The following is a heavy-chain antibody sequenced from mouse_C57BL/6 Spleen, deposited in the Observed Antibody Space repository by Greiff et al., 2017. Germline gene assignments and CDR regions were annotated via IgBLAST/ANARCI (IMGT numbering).Heavy chain of an antibody. CDR2: ISGGGGNT. CDR1: GFTFSSYT. V-gene: IGHV5-9*01. Sequence: EVKLMESGGGLVKPGGSLKLSCAASGFTFSSYTMSWVRQTPEKRLEWVATISGGGGNTYYPDSVKVRFTISRDNAKNTLYLQMSSLRSEDTALYYCARQAHPITTVVATGYFDVWGTGTTVTVSS. J-gene: IGHJ1*03. D-gene: IGHD1-1*01. CDR3: ARQAHPITTVVATGYFDV.